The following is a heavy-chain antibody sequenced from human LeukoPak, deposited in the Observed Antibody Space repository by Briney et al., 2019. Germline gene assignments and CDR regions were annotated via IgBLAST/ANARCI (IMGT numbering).Heavy chain of an antibody. CDR1: GFTYTDYW. CDR2: INPDGTII. D-gene: IGHD5-18*01. CDR3: AKDLSWNTADR. Sequence: GGSLRLSCVGSGFTYTDYWMHWFRQAPGKGPVWVSRINPDGTIIDYADSVKGRFSISRDNAKNLLYLQMNGLRADDTAVYYCAKDLSWNTADRWGQEILVTVSS. V-gene: IGHV3-74*01. J-gene: IGHJ5*02.